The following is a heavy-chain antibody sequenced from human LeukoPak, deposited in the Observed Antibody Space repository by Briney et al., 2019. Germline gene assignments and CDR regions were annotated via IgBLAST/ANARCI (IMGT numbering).Heavy chain of an antibody. CDR2: INPSGGST. J-gene: IGHJ4*02. D-gene: IGHD2-21*02. CDR3: ARDSAYCGGDCADFDY. V-gene: IGHV1-46*01. Sequence: ASGTVSCTASGYTFTIYYIHWVRHAPGPGLEWRGIINPSGGSTSYAQKFQGRVTMTRDTSTSTVYMELSSLRSEDTAVYYCARDSAYCGGDCADFDYWGQGTLVTVSS. CDR1: GYTFTIYY.